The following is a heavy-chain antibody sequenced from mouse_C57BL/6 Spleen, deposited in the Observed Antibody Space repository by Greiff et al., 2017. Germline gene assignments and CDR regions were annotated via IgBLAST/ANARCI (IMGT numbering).Heavy chain of an antibody. Sequence: VKLQQSGTELVKPGASVKLSCKASGYTFTSYWMHWVKQRPRQGLEWIGNINPSNGGTNSNEKFESKATLTVDKSSSTAYMQLSSLTSEDSAVYYCARTYDGYYVFAYWGQGTLVTVSA. D-gene: IGHD2-3*01. CDR3: ARTYDGYYVFAY. V-gene: IGHV1-53*01. CDR1: GYTFTSYW. J-gene: IGHJ3*01. CDR2: INPSNGGT.